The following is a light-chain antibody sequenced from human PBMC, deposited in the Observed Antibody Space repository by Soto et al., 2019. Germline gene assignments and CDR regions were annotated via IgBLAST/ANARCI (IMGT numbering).Light chain of an antibody. J-gene: IGLJ1*01. V-gene: IGLV2-14*01. CDR1: SSDVGGYNY. CDR2: DVS. Sequence: SVLTQPASVSGSPGQSITISCTGTSSDVGGYNYVSWYQQHPGKAHKLMIYDVSNRPSGVSNRFSGSKSGNTASLTISGLQAEDEADYYCSSYTSSSPWVFGTGTKVTVL. CDR3: SSYTSSSPWV.